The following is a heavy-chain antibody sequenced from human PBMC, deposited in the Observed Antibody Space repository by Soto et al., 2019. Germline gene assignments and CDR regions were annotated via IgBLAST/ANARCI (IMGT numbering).Heavy chain of an antibody. CDR3: VRTSLVVAAATREDY. Sequence: EVQLVESGGGLVQPGGSLRLSCAASGFTFSSYWMHCVRQAPGKGLVWVSRINSDGSSTSYADSVKGRFTISRDNAKNTVDQQMNSLRAEDTAVYYCVRTSLVVAAATREDYWGQGTLVTVSS. V-gene: IGHV3-74*01. J-gene: IGHJ4*02. CDR2: INSDGSST. CDR1: GFTFSSYW. D-gene: IGHD2-15*01.